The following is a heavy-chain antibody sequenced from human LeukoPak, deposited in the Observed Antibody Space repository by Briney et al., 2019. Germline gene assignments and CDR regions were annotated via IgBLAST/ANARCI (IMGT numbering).Heavy chain of an antibody. D-gene: IGHD2-21*01. V-gene: IGHV3-74*01. CDR2: INNDGSIT. CDR1: EFSLSTYW. CDR3: ARDQVLWWKPVGDFDL. Sequence: GGSLRLSCAASEFSLSTYWMHWVRQAAGKGLVWVSRINNDGSITNYADSVKGRFTISRDNAKNTVHLQINSLRAEDTAVYYCARDQVLWWKPVGDFDLWGRGTLVTVSS. J-gene: IGHJ2*01.